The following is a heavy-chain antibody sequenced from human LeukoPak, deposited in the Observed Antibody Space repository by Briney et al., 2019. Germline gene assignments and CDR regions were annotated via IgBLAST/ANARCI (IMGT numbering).Heavy chain of an antibody. Sequence: SVKVSCKASGGTFISYAISWVGQAPGQGLEWMGGIVPIFGTANYAQKFQGRVTITADESTSTAYMELSSLRSEDTAVYYCARDGSSSSEDYYYYYMDVWGKGTTVTVSS. J-gene: IGHJ6*03. CDR2: IVPIFGTA. V-gene: IGHV1-69*13. CDR3: ARDGSSSSEDYYYYYMDV. CDR1: GGTFISYA. D-gene: IGHD6-6*01.